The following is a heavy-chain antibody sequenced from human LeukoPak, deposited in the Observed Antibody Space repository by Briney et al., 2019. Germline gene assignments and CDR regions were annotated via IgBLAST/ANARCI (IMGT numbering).Heavy chain of an antibody. Sequence: QPGGSLRLSCAASGFTFSSYSMNWVRQAPGKGLEWVSYISSSSSTIYYADSVKGRFTISRDNAKNSLYLQMNSLRAEDTAVYYCARVYYYDSSGGYFDYWGQGTLITVSS. CDR1: GFTFSSYS. J-gene: IGHJ4*02. CDR2: ISSSSSTI. D-gene: IGHD3-22*01. V-gene: IGHV3-48*04. CDR3: ARVYYYDSSGGYFDY.